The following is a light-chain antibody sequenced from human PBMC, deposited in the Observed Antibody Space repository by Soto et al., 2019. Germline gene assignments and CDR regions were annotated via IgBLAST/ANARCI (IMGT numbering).Light chain of an antibody. J-gene: IGKJ5*01. CDR1: QSVITF. V-gene: IGKV3-11*01. CDR3: QQRGDWPPIT. CDR2: NAS. Sequence: EIVLTQSPATLSLSPGERAILSCRASQSVITFLSWFQQKPGQPPRLLIYNASNRTTGIPARFSGSGSGTDFPLTISSLDPEDFAVYYCQQRGDWPPITFVQGTRLEIK.